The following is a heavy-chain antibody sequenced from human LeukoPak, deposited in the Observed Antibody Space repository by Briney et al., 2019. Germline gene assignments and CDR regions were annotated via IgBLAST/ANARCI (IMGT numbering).Heavy chain of an antibody. CDR2: INHSGST. J-gene: IGHJ4*02. CDR3: ARGGTYYDFWSGYRSSFDY. V-gene: IGHV4-34*01. CDR1: GGSFSGYY. Sequence: SETLSLTCAVYGGSFSGYYRSWIRQPPGKGLEWIGEINHSGSTNYNPSLKSRVTISVDTSKNQFSLKLSSVTAADTAVYYCARGGTYYDFWSGYRSSFDYWGQGTLVTVSS. D-gene: IGHD3-3*01.